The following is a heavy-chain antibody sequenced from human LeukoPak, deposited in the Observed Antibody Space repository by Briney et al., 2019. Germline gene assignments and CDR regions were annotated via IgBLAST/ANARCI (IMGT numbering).Heavy chain of an antibody. CDR3: ARGGGLDI. CDR2: INHNGNVN. CDR1: GFTFSSYW. D-gene: IGHD3-16*01. V-gene: IGHV3-7*03. Sequence: GGSLRLSCAASGFTFSSYWMNWARQAPGKGLEWVACINHNGNVNYYVDSVKGRFAISRDNAKNSLYLQMSNLRAEDTAVYFCARGGGLDIWGQGATVTVSS. J-gene: IGHJ6*02.